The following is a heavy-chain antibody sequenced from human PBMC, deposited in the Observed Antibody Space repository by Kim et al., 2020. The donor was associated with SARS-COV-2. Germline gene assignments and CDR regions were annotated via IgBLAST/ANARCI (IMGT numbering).Heavy chain of an antibody. CDR2: IYYSGST. CDR1: GGSISSSSYY. D-gene: IGHD6-13*01. CDR3: ARHDPNSSWYPRYYYYGMDV. Sequence: SETLSRTCTVSGGSISSSSYYWGWIRQPPGKGLEWIGSIYYSGSTYYNPSLKSRVTISVDTSKNQFSLKLSSVTAADTAVYYCARHDPNSSWYPRYYYYGMDVWGQGTTVTVSS. J-gene: IGHJ6*02. V-gene: IGHV4-39*01.